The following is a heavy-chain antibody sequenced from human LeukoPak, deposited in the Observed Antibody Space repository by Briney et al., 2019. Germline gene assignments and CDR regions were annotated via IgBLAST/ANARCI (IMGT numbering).Heavy chain of an antibody. V-gene: IGHV3-21*01. Sequence: GGSLRLSCAASGFTFSSYSMNWVRQAPGKGLQWVSSISSSSSYIYYADSVKGRFTISRDNAKNSLYPQMNSLRAEDTAVYYCASSLVVVPAAITDYWGQGTLVTVSS. CDR3: ASSLVVVPAAITDY. CDR2: ISSSSSYI. CDR1: GFTFSSYS. J-gene: IGHJ4*02. D-gene: IGHD2-2*01.